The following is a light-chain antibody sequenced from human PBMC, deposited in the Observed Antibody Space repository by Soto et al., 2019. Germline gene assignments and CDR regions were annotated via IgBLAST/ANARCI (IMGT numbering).Light chain of an antibody. CDR1: QSVSDY. J-gene: IGKJ1*01. Sequence: EVVMTQSPATLSVSPGERATLSCRASQSVSDYLAWYQQRPGQAPRLLIFGASTRETGFPARFSGSGSGTEFTLTISSLQSEDFAVYYCQQYKDWPHTFGQGTKVDIK. CDR3: QQYKDWPHT. V-gene: IGKV3-15*01. CDR2: GAS.